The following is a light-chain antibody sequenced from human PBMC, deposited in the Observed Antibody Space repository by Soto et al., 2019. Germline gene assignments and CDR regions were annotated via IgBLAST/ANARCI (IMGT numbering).Light chain of an antibody. Sequence: QSALTQPASVSGSPGQSITISCTGTSGDIGSYNRVSWYQQHPGKAPKLIIYEVTDRPSGVSNRFSGSQSGNTASLTISGLQAEDEADYYCCSYGGSSVVFGGGTKLTVL. CDR2: EVT. J-gene: IGLJ2*01. CDR3: CSYGGSSVV. CDR1: SGDIGSYNR. V-gene: IGLV2-23*02.